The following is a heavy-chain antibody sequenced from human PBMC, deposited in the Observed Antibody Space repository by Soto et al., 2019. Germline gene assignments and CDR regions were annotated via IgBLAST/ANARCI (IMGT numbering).Heavy chain of an antibody. CDR2: ISYDGSNK. J-gene: IGHJ4*02. D-gene: IGHD1-26*01. V-gene: IGHV3-30*18. CDR1: GFTFCSCR. Sequence: SQSRSYAPSGFTFCSCRMHSGRQAPGKGLVWVAVISYDGSNKYHADSVKGRFTISRDNSKNTLYLQMNSLRAEDTAVYYCAKDRTVGLGLKGGFDYWGQGTLVTVSS. CDR3: AKDRTVGLGLKGGFDY.